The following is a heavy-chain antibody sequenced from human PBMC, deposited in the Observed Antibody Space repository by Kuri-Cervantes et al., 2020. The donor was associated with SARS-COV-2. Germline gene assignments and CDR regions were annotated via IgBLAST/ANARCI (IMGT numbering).Heavy chain of an antibody. CDR2: IYPGDTDI. V-gene: IGHV5-51*04. CDR1: GYSFNTYC. CDR3: VGCYDSSGYPDY. D-gene: IGHD3-22*01. Sequence: GGSLRLSCKGSGYSFNTYCLAWVRQMPGKGVEWMGIIYPGDTDIRYSPSFQYNVTITADKPTSTAYLQWSSLTAADTAMYYCVGCYDSSGYPDYWGQGTLVTVSS. J-gene: IGHJ4*02.